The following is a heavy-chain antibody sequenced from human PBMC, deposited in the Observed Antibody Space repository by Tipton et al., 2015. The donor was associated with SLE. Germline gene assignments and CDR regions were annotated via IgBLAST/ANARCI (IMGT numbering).Heavy chain of an antibody. Sequence: TLSLTCTVSGGSISSYYWSWIRQPPGKGLEWIGYIYYSGSTNYNPSLKSRVTISVDTSKNQFSLKLSSVTAADTAVYYCASSAPLVRWNLPRAWGRGTLVTVSS. D-gene: IGHD3-10*01. CDR3: ASSAPLVRWNLPRA. V-gene: IGHV4-59*01. J-gene: IGHJ5*02. CDR1: GGSISSYY. CDR2: IYYSGST.